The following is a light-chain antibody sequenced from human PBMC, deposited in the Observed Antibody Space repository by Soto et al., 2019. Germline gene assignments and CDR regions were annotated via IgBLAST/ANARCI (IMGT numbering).Light chain of an antibody. CDR2: KAS. CDR1: QSISSW. J-gene: IGKJ4*01. CDR3: QQYKSYPT. V-gene: IGKV1-5*03. Sequence: DIQMTQSPSTLSASVGDRVTITCRASQSISSWLAWYQQKPGKAPKLLIYKASSLESGVPSRFSGSGSGTEFTLTIISLQPDDFATYYCQQYKSYPTFGGGTKVEIK.